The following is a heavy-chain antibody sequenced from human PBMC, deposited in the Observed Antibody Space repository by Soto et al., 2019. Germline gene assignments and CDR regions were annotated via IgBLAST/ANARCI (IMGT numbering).Heavy chain of an antibody. V-gene: IGHV3-7*01. CDR1: GFTFGRYW. D-gene: IGHD2-21*02. J-gene: IGHJ4*02. Sequence: EVQLVESGGGLVQPGGSLRLSCAVSGFTFGRYWVNWVRLIPGKGLEGVAYIKPDGSATYYVDSVKGRFTISRDNAKNSLYLQMNSLRVEDTSVYYCARAGYCGPGCYYYFDYWGQGTLVTVSS. CDR3: ARAGYCGPGCYYYFDY. CDR2: IKPDGSAT.